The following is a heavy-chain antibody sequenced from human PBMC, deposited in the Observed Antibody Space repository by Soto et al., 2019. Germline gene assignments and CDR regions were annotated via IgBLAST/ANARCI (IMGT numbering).Heavy chain of an antibody. Sequence: QVQLQESGPGLVKPSQTLSLTCTVSGGSISSGGYYWSWIRQHPGKGLEWIGYIYYSGSTYYNPCLKSRVTISVDTSKNPFSLKRSSVTAADPAVYYCAGASRQGGMDVWGQGTTGTGSS. J-gene: IGHJ6*02. CDR3: AGASRQGGMDV. CDR2: IYYSGST. CDR1: GGSISSGGYY. V-gene: IGHV4-31*03.